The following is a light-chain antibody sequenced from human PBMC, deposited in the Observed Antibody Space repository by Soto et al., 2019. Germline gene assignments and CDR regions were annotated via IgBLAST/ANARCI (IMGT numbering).Light chain of an antibody. Sequence: QSALTQPPSASGSPGQSVAISCTGTSSDVGGYNYVSWYQQHPGKAPKLMIYEVSKRPSGVPDRFSGSKSGNTASLTVSGLQAEDEADYYCCSYAGSYKVFGTGTKLTVL. CDR3: CSYAGSYKV. J-gene: IGLJ1*01. CDR2: EVS. V-gene: IGLV2-8*01. CDR1: SSDVGGYNY.